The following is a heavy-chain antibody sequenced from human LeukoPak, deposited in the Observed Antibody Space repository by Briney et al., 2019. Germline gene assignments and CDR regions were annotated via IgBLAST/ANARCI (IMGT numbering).Heavy chain of an antibody. CDR3: ARGRRYCSSTSCYAHY. V-gene: IGHV1-2*02. Sequence: GASVKVSCKASGYTFTGYYMHWVRQAPGQGLEWMGWINSNSGGTNYAQKFQGRVTMTRDTSISTAYMELSRLRSDDTAVYYCARGRRYCSSTSCYAHYWGQGTLVTVSS. D-gene: IGHD2-2*01. CDR1: GYTFTGYY. J-gene: IGHJ4*02. CDR2: INSNSGGT.